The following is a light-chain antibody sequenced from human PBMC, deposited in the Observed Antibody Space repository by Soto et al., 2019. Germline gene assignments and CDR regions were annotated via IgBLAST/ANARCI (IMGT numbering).Light chain of an antibody. CDR1: QGVFSN. J-gene: IGKJ1*01. Sequence: ETVLTQSPATLSVSPGERATLSCRASQGVFSNLAWYQQKPGQAPRLLIYGASTRASAIPARFSGRGSGTDFTLTISRLQSEDFAVYFCHQYHNWPRTFGQGTKVDIK. V-gene: IGKV3D-15*01. CDR2: GAS. CDR3: HQYHNWPRT.